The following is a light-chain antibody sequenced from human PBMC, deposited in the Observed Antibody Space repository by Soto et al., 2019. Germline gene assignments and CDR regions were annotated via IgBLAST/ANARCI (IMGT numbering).Light chain of an antibody. CDR1: QSVSSSY. J-gene: IGKJ3*01. CDR2: GAS. V-gene: IGKV3-20*01. Sequence: EIVWTQSPGTLSLSPGARATLSCRASQSVSSSYLAWYQQKPGQAPRLLIYGASIRATGIPDRFSGSGSGTDFTLTISRLEPEDFAVYYCQQYGSSPFTFGPGTKVDIK. CDR3: QQYGSSPFT.